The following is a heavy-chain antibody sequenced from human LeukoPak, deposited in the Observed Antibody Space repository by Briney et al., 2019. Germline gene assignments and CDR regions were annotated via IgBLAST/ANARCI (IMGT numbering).Heavy chain of an antibody. V-gene: IGHV4-39*01. CDR3: ARGQYGSGSYYRRGAYYFDY. CDR2: IYYSGST. Sequence: SETLSLTCTVSGGSISSTSSYWGWIRQPPGKGLEWIATIYYSGSTYYNASLKSRITIAVDTSKSQFSLKLSSVTAADTAVYYCARGQYGSGSYYRRGAYYFDYWGQGTLVTVSS. D-gene: IGHD3-10*01. J-gene: IGHJ4*02. CDR1: GGSISSTSSY.